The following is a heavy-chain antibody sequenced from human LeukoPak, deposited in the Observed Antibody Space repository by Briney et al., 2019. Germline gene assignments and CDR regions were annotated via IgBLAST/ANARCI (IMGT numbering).Heavy chain of an antibody. Sequence: GGSLRLSCAASGFTFSSYAMSWVRQAPGKGLEWVSAISGSGGSTYYADSVKGRFTISRDNSKNTLYLQMNSLRAEDTAVYYCAKMLDDILTGCYGYFDYWGQGTLVTVSS. CDR1: GFTFSSYA. CDR3: AKMLDDILTGCYGYFDY. D-gene: IGHD3-9*01. J-gene: IGHJ4*02. V-gene: IGHV3-23*01. CDR2: ISGSGGST.